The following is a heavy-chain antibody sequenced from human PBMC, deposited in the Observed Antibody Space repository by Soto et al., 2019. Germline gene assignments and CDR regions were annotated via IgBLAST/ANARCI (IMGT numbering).Heavy chain of an antibody. J-gene: IGHJ4*02. CDR1: GFRFSSYW. Sequence: GGSLRLSCAASGFRFSSYWMSWVRQAPGKGLEWVANIKEDGSEKYYVDSVKGRFGISRDNAKNSLYLQMNSLRAEDTAVYYCARVGAPGGYYYYFDYWGRGTQVTVSS. CDR3: ARVGAPGGYYYYFDY. V-gene: IGHV3-7*01. D-gene: IGHD3-22*01. CDR2: IKEDGSEK.